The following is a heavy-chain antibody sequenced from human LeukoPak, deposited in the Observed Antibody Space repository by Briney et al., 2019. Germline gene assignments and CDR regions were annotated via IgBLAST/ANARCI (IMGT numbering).Heavy chain of an antibody. CDR2: INPNSGGT. V-gene: IGHV1-2*02. CDR1: GYTFTGYY. CDR3: APVLLGYCSGGSCYPDY. J-gene: IGHJ4*02. D-gene: IGHD2-15*01. Sequence: GASVKVSCKASGYTFTGYYMHWVRQAPGQGLEWMGWINPNSGGTNYAQKFQGRVTMTRDTSISTAYMELSRLRSDDAAVYYCAPVLLGYCSGGSCYPDYWGQGTLATVSS.